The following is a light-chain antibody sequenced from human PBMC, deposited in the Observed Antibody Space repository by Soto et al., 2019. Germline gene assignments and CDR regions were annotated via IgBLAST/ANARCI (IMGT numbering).Light chain of an antibody. V-gene: IGLV2-14*01. Sequence: QSALTQPPSASGSPGQSVTISCTGTSSDIGRYNYVSWYQQRPGKAPKVIIYEVSNRPSGVSYRFSGSKSGSTASLTISGLRAEDEALYSCNAYTNTGARVFGTGTKVTVL. J-gene: IGLJ1*01. CDR1: SSDIGRYNY. CDR2: EVS. CDR3: NAYTNTGARV.